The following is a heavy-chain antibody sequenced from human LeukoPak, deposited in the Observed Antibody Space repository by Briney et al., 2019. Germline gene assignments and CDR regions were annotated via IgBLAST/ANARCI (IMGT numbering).Heavy chain of an antibody. D-gene: IGHD4-17*01. Sequence: SVKVSCKASGGTFSSYAISWVRQAPGQGLEWMGGIIPIFGTANYAQKFQGRVTITADESTSTAYMELSSLRSDDTAVYYCARGATVTSPFDYWGQGTLVTVSS. CDR3: ARGATVTSPFDY. CDR1: GGTFSSYA. J-gene: IGHJ4*02. V-gene: IGHV1-69*01. CDR2: IIPIFGTA.